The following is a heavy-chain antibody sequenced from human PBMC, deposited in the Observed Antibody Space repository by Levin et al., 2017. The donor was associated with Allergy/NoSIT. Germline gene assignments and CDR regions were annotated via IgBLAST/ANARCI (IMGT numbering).Heavy chain of an antibody. Sequence: RASETLSLTCTISGASFNSYYWSWIRQSPGKGLEWIGSIYIRGNTNYNPSLKSRVTISVDTSKNQFSLKMTSVTAADTAVFYCARGGMGAPQWDWGQGTLVTVSS. CDR3: ARGGMGAPQWD. CDR2: IYIRGNT. J-gene: IGHJ4*02. V-gene: IGHV4-59*01. D-gene: IGHD1-26*01. CDR1: GASFNSYY.